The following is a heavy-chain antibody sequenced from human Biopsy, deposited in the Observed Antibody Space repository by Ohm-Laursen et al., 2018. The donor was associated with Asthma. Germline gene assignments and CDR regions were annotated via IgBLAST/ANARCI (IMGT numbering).Heavy chain of an antibody. J-gene: IGHJ4*02. CDR2: IFAANSET. CDR3: ARFIDGTFFVDY. D-gene: IGHD1-7*01. Sequence: GESLKISCKSSGYTFSDSWIGWVRQMPGKGLEWMGIIFAANSETKYSPSFQGQVTISADMSISTAFLQWSSLKASDTAMYYCARFIDGTFFVDYWGQGTLATVSS. V-gene: IGHV5-51*01. CDR1: GYTFSDSW.